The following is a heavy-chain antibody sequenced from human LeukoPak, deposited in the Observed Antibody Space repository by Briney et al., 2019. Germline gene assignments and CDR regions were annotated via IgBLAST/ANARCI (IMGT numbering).Heavy chain of an antibody. D-gene: IGHD3-9*01. J-gene: IGHJ4*02. CDR1: GFTFSSYS. V-gene: IGHV3-48*04. CDR2: ISSSSSTI. CDR3: ASSRVLRYFDWLPYFDY. Sequence: GGSLRLSCAASGFTFSSYSMNWVRQAPGKGLEWVSYISSSSSTIYYADSVKGRFTISRDNAKNSLYLQMNSLRAEDTAVYYCASSRVLRYFDWLPYFDYWGQGTLVTVSS.